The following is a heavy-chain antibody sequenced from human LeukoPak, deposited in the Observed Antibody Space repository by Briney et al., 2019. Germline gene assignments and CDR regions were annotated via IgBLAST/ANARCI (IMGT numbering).Heavy chain of an antibody. CDR1: GYTFTSYY. V-gene: IGHV1-46*01. CDR2: INPSGGST. CDR3: ARGNHETSPLDY. J-gene: IGHJ4*02. D-gene: IGHD1-14*01. Sequence: ASVKVSCKASGYTFTSYYMHWVRQAPGQGLEWMGIINPSGGSTSYAQKFQGRVTITADKSTSTAYMELSSLRSEDTAVYYCARGNHETSPLDYWGQGTLVTVSS.